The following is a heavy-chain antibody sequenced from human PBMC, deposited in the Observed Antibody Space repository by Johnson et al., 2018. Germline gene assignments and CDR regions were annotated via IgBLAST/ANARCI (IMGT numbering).Heavy chain of an antibody. CDR2: ISYEGSNK. J-gene: IGHJ1*01. CDR3: AKDKRIYGGSEYFQH. D-gene: IGHD3-3*01. Sequence: QVQLLESGGGVVQPGRSLRPSCAASGFTFSSYGMHWVRQAPGKGLEWVAVISYEGSNKYYADSVKGRFTISRDNSKNTLYLQMNSLRAEDTAVYYCAKDKRIYGGSEYFQHWGQGTLVTVSS. V-gene: IGHV3-30*18. CDR1: GFTFSSYG.